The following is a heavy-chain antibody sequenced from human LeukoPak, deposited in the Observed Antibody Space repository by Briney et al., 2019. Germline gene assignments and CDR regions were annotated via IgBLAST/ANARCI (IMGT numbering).Heavy chain of an antibody. J-gene: IGHJ6*04. D-gene: IGHD3-10*02. V-gene: IGHV3-20*04. CDR2: INWNGGST. CDR1: GFTFSSHG. Sequence: PGGTLRLSCAASGFTFSSHGMNWVRQAPGKGLEWVSGINWNGGSTGYADSVKGRFTISRDNSKNTLYLQMNSLRAEDTAVYYCAELGITMIGGVWGKGTTVTISS. CDR3: AELGITMIGGV.